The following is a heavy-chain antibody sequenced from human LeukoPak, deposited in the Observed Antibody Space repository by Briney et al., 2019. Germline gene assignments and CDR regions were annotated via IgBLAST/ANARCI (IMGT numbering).Heavy chain of an antibody. CDR2: INPSGGST. CDR1: GYTFTSYY. J-gene: IGHJ4*02. V-gene: IGHV1-46*01. CDR3: ARDLDILTGYPYFDY. D-gene: IGHD3-9*01. Sequence: ASVKVSCKASGYTFTSYYMHWVRQAPGQGLEWMGIINPSGGSTSYAQKFQGRVTMTRDMSTSTVYMALSSLRSEDTAAYYCARDLDILTGYPYFDYWGQGTLVTVSS.